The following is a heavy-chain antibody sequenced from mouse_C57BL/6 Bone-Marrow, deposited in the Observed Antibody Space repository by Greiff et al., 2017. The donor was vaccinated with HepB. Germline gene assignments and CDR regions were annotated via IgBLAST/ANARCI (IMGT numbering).Heavy chain of an antibody. J-gene: IGHJ2*01. CDR3: AREITTVVATSFDY. Sequence: SGPVLVKPGASVKMSCKASGYTFTDYYMNWVKQSHGKSLEWIGVINPYNGGTSYNQKFKGKATLTVDKSSSTAYMELNSLTSEDSAVYYCAREITTVVATSFDYWGQGTTLTVSS. CDR1: GYTFTDYY. D-gene: IGHD1-1*01. CDR2: INPYNGGT. V-gene: IGHV1-19*01.